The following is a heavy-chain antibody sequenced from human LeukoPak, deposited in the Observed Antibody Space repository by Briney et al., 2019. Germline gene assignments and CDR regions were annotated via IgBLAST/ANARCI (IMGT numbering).Heavy chain of an antibody. CDR2: ISYDGSNK. Sequence: GGSLRLSCAASGFTFSNYVVNWVRQAPGKGLEWVAVISYDGSNKYYADSVKGRFTISRDNSKNTLYLQMNSLRAEDTAVYYCAKSIAVAGLAGGRTFDYWGQGTLVTVSS. V-gene: IGHV3-30*04. CDR3: AKSIAVAGLAGGRTFDY. CDR1: GFTFSNYV. J-gene: IGHJ4*02. D-gene: IGHD6-19*01.